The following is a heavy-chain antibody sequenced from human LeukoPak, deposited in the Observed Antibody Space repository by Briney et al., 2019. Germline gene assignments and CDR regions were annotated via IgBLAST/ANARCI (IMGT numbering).Heavy chain of an antibody. CDR3: ARAKYSSSSHDNWFDP. V-gene: IGHV3-64*01. CDR2: ISSNGGST. J-gene: IGHJ5*02. D-gene: IGHD6-13*01. CDR1: GFTFSSYA. Sequence: PGGSLRLSCAASGFTFSSYAMHWVRQAPGKGLEYVSAISSNGGSTYYANSVKGRFTISRDNSKNTLYLQMGSLRAEDMAVYYCARAKYSSSSHDNWFDPWGQGTLVTVSS.